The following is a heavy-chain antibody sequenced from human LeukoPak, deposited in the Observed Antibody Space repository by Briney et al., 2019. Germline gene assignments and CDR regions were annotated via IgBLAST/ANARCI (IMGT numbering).Heavy chain of an antibody. CDR1: GGSISSSSYY. CDR3: ARQRGYSGYVPDY. Sequence: SETLSLTCTVSGGSISSSSYYWGWIRQPPGTGLEWIGSIYYSGSTYYNPSLKSRVTISVDTSKNQFSLKLSSVTAADTAVYYCARQRGYSGYVPDYWAREPWSPSPQ. CDR2: IYYSGST. J-gene: IGHJ4*02. V-gene: IGHV4-39*01. D-gene: IGHD5-12*01.